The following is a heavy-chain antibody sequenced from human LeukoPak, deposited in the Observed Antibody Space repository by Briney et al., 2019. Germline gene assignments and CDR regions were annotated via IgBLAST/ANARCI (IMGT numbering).Heavy chain of an antibody. J-gene: IGHJ4*02. D-gene: IGHD3-22*01. Sequence: SETLSLTCAVSGGSISSGGYSWSWIRQPPGKGLEWIGYIYHSGSTYYNPSLKSRVTISVDTSKNQFSLKLSSVTAADTAVYYCARHGLYYYDSSGYGFDYWGQGTLVIVSS. CDR2: IYHSGST. CDR1: GGSISSGGYS. V-gene: IGHV4-30-2*03. CDR3: ARHGLYYYDSSGYGFDY.